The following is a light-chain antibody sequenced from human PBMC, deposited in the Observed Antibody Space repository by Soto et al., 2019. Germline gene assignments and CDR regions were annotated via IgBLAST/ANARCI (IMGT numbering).Light chain of an antibody. J-gene: IGLJ3*02. CDR3: ISYTTSSTWV. CDR2: DVS. Sequence: QSALTQPASVSGSPGQSITISCTGTSSDVGGYNYVSWYQQHPGKAPKLIISDVSNRPSGVSHRFSGSKSGNTASLTISGLQAEDEADYYCISYTTSSTWVFGGGTQLTVL. CDR1: SSDVGGYNY. V-gene: IGLV2-14*01.